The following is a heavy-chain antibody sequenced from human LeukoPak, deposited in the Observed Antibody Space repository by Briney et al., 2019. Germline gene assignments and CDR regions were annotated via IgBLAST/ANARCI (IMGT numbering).Heavy chain of an antibody. CDR2: IFYSGST. V-gene: IGHV4-39*01. D-gene: IGHD3-10*01. CDR1: GGSITSNTYY. Sequence: SETLSLTCTVSGGSITSNTYYWGWIRQPPGKGLEWIGTIFYSGSTYYNPSLKSRVTMSVDTSKNQFSLKLSSVTAADTAVYYCARLAVVTMVRGAFDYWGQGTLVTVSS. J-gene: IGHJ4*02. CDR3: ARLAVVTMVRGAFDY.